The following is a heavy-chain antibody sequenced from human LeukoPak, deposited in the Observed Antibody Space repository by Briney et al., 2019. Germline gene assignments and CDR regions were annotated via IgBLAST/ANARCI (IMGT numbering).Heavy chain of an antibody. V-gene: IGHV4-59*12. D-gene: IGHD3-9*01. J-gene: IGHJ2*01. CDR3: ARAVGYDILTGYYRGWYFDL. CDR1: GGSISSYY. Sequence: SETLSLTCTVSGGSISSYYWSWIRQPPGKGLEWIGYIYYSGSTNYNPSLRSRLTISIDTSKNQFSLKLSSVTAADTAVYYCARAVGYDILTGYYRGWYFDLWGRGTLVTVSS. CDR2: IYYSGST.